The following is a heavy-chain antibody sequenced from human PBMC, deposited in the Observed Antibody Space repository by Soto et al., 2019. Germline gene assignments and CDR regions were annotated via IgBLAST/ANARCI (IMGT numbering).Heavy chain of an antibody. D-gene: IGHD5-12*01. J-gene: IGHJ4*02. CDR2: IYSSGST. CDR3: ARRRRDGYNFDY. Sequence: SETLSLTCTVSGGSISSYYWSWIRQPPGKGLEWIGYIYSSGSTNYSPSLKSRLTISVDTSKNQFSLKLSSVTAADTAVYYCARRRRDGYNFDYWGQGILVTVSS. V-gene: IGHV4-59*01. CDR1: GGSISSYY.